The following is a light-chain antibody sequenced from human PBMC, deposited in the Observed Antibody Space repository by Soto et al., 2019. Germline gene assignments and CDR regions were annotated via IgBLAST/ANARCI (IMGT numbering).Light chain of an antibody. V-gene: IGLV2-11*01. CDR2: DVS. CDR3: CSYAGNYTLI. Sequence: QSALTQPRSVSGSPGQSVTISCTGTSSGVGAYNYVSWYQQHPGKVPKLMIYDVSKRPSGVPDRFSGSKSGNTASLTISGLQAEDEADYYCCSYAGNYTLIFGGGTKLTVL. J-gene: IGLJ2*01. CDR1: SSGVGAYNY.